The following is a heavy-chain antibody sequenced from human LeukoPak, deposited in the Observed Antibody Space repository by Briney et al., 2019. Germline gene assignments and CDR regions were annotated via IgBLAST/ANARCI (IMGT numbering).Heavy chain of an antibody. V-gene: IGHV3-74*01. CDR1: GFTFGSYW. CDR3: ARRLTGSSGFYYFDY. J-gene: IGHJ4*02. CDR2: VSPDGSST. Sequence: GGSLRLPCAASGFTFGSYWMHWVRQAPGKGLLWVSRVSPDGSSTHYADSVKGRFTISRDNAKNTLYLQMNSLRAEDTAVYYCARRLTGSSGFYYFDYWGQGTLVTVSS. D-gene: IGHD6-19*01.